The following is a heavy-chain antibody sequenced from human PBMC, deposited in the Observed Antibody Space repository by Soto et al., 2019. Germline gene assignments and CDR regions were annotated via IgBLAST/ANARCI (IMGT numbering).Heavy chain of an antibody. CDR1: GYIFTSYD. D-gene: IGHD3-10*01. Sequence: QVQLVQSETEVKKPGASVKVSCKASGYIFTSYDITWVRQAPGQGLEWMGWISGYNGNTNYAQKFQDRVTMTTDTSTSTVYMELRSLRSEDTAVYYCARFGSAPYYYYGVDVWGQGTTVFVSS. CDR3: ARFGSAPYYYYGVDV. CDR2: ISGYNGNT. J-gene: IGHJ6*02. V-gene: IGHV1-18*01.